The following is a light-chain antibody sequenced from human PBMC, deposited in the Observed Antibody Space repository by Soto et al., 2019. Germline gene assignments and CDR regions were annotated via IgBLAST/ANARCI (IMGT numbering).Light chain of an antibody. J-gene: IGKJ1*01. CDR2: AAS. CDR3: QKYNNWPGA. V-gene: IGKV3-15*01. CDR1: QSVSSN. Sequence: EIVMTQSPATLSVSPGERATLSCRASQSVSSNLAWYQQKPGQAPRLLIYAASTRATGIPARFSGSGSGTEFTLTISSLQSEDFAVYDCQKYNNWPGAFGQGTKVEIK.